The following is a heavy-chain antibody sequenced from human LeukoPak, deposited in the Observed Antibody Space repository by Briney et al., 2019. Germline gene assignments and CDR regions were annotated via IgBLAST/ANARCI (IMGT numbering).Heavy chain of an antibody. Sequence: GGSLRLSCAASGFTFSSYAMSWVRQAPGKGLEWVSAISGSGGGTYYADSVKGRFTISRDNSKNTLYLQMNSLRAEDTAVYYCAKVPAARYYYYGMDVWGQGTTVTVSS. CDR2: ISGSGGGT. J-gene: IGHJ6*02. D-gene: IGHD2-2*01. V-gene: IGHV3-23*01. CDR1: GFTFSSYA. CDR3: AKVPAARYYYYGMDV.